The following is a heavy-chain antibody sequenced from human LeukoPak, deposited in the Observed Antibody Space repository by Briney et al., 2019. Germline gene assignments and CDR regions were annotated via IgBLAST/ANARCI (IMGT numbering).Heavy chain of an antibody. J-gene: IGHJ4*02. CDR1: GFTLSTYS. D-gene: IGHD4-17*01. V-gene: IGHV3-21*01. CDR3: ANNYGDCDY. Sequence: PGGSLRLSCAASGFTLSTYSMTWVRQAPGKGLEWVSSISTSSSYIYYADSVKGRFTISRDNAKNSLYLQMNSLRAEDTAVYYCANNYGDCDYWGQGTLVTVSS. CDR2: ISTSSSYI.